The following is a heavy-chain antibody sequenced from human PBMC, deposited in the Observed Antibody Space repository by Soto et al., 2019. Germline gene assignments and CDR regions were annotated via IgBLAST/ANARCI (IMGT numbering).Heavy chain of an antibody. J-gene: IGHJ5*02. CDR3: SRHHGPTTSENWFDP. V-gene: IGHV1-18*01. Sequence: QVHLVQSGVDVKTPGASVTVSCQASGYNVFTYDISWVRQAPGQGLEWMGWISNYSGDTKYAQKFQCRVTMTTDTSTTTAYLELRSLRSDDTAVYYCSRHHGPTTSENWFDPWGQGTLVTVSS. D-gene: IGHD5-12*01. CDR2: ISNYSGDT. CDR1: GYNVFTYD.